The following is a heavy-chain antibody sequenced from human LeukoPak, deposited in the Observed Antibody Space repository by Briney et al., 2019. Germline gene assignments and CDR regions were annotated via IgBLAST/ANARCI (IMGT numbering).Heavy chain of an antibody. CDR2: IYYSGST. V-gene: IGHV4-39*07. D-gene: IGHD1-26*01. Sequence: PSETLSLTCTVSGGSISSSSYYWGWIRQPPGKGLEWIGSIYYSGSTYYNPSLKSRVTISVDTSKNQFSLKLSSVTAADTAVYYCARAAQWELLGDYFDYWGQGTLVTVSS. CDR1: GGSISSSSYY. J-gene: IGHJ4*02. CDR3: ARAAQWELLGDYFDY.